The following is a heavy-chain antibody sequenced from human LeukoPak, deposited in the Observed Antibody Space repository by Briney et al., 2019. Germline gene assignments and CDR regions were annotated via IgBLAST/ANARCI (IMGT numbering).Heavy chain of an antibody. Sequence: GGSLRLSCAASGFTFSSYWMSWVRQAPGKGLEWVANIKQDGSEKCYVDSVKGRFTISRDNAKNSLYLQMNSLRAEDTAVYYCARDFWSRGIYYYYYMDVWGKGTTVTVSS. CDR3: ARDFWSRGIYYYYYMDV. CDR2: IKQDGSEK. D-gene: IGHD3-3*01. J-gene: IGHJ6*03. CDR1: GFTFSSYW. V-gene: IGHV3-7*01.